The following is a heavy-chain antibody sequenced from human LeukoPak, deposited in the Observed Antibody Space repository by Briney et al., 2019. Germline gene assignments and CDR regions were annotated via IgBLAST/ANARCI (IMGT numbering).Heavy chain of an antibody. Sequence: GASVKVSCKASGYTFTSYYMQWVRQAPGQGLEWMGIINPSGGSTSYAQKFQGRVTMTRDTSTSTVYMELSSLRSEDTAVYYCARDPPYCSGGSCYSRDYFDYWGQGTLVTVSS. J-gene: IGHJ4*02. CDR3: ARDPPYCSGGSCYSRDYFDY. V-gene: IGHV1-46*01. CDR2: INPSGGST. CDR1: GYTFTSYY. D-gene: IGHD2-15*01.